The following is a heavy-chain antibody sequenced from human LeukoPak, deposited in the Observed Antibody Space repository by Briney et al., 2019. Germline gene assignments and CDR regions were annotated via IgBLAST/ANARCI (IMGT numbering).Heavy chain of an antibody. CDR2: IKGDGSST. CDR1: GFTFTSYS. CDR3: ARSDWLDS. V-gene: IGHV3-74*01. Sequence: RGSLRLSCAASGFTFTSYSMNWVRQAPGKGLVWVSRIKGDGSSTSYADSVKGRFTISRDNAKNTLHLQMDSLRAEDTAVYYCARSDWLDSWGQGTLVIVSS. J-gene: IGHJ5*01.